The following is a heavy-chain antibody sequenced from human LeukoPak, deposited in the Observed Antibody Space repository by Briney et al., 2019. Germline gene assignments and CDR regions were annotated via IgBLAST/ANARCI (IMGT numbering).Heavy chain of an antibody. CDR3: ASVGAADY. CDR2: INHSGST. CDR1: GDSVSSGSSY. Sequence: SETLSLTCTVSGDSVSSGSSYWSWIRQPPGKGLEWIGEINHSGSTNYNPSLKSRVTISVDTSKNQFSLKLSSVTAADTAVYYCASVGAADYWGQGTLVTVSS. V-gene: IGHV4-39*07. J-gene: IGHJ4*02. D-gene: IGHD1-26*01.